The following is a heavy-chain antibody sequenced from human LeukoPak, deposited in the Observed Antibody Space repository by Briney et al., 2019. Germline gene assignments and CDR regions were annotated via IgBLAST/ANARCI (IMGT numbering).Heavy chain of an antibody. V-gene: IGHV4-31*03. CDR2: IYYSGST. D-gene: IGHD2-2*01. CDR3: ARYCSSTSCSHFDY. J-gene: IGHJ4*02. CDR1: GGSISSGGYY. Sequence: SQTLSLTCTVSGGSISSGGYYWSWIRQHPGKGLEWLGYIYYSGSTYYNLSLKSRVTISVDTSKNQFSLKLRSVTAADTAVYYCARYCSSTSCSHFDYLGQGTLVTVSS.